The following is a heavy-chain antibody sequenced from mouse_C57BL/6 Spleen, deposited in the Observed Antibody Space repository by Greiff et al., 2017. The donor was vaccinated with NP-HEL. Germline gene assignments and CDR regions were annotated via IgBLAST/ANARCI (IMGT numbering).Heavy chain of an antibody. CDR3: ARRDWDEGGLYAMDY. J-gene: IGHJ4*01. Sequence: VQLQQSGAELARPGASVKMSCKASGYTFTSYTMHWVKQRPGQGLEWIGYINPSSGYTKYNQKFKDKATLTADKSSSTAYMQLSSLTSEDSAVYYCARRDWDEGGLYAMDYWGQGTSVTVSS. CDR1: GYTFTSYT. V-gene: IGHV1-4*01. D-gene: IGHD4-1*01. CDR2: INPSSGYT.